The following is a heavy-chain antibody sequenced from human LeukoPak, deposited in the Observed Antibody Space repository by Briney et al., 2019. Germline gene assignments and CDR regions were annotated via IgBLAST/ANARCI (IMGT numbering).Heavy chain of an antibody. D-gene: IGHD6-13*01. V-gene: IGHV3-23*01. CDR2: ISGSGGST. Sequence: PGGSLRLSCAASGFTFSSYAMSWVRQAPGKGLEWVSAISGSGGSTYYADSVKGRFTISRDNSKNTLYLQMNSLRAEDTAVYYCAKGGGGQQPNYYYYGMDVWGQGTTVTVSS. CDR3: AKGGGGQQPNYYYYGMDV. CDR1: GFTFSSYA. J-gene: IGHJ6*02.